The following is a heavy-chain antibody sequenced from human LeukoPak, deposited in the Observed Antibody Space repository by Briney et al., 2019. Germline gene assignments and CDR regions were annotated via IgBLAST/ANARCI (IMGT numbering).Heavy chain of an antibody. V-gene: IGHV3-13*01. CDR3: ARGVVGEPLDY. J-gene: IGHJ4*02. CDR2: IGTAGDT. CDR1: GFTFSSYD. Sequence: GGSLRLSCAASGFTFSSYDMHWVRQATGKGLEWVSAIGTAGDTYYPGSVKGRFTISRENAKNSLYLQMNSLRAGDTAVYYSARGVVGEPLDYWGQGTLVTVSS. D-gene: IGHD2-21*01.